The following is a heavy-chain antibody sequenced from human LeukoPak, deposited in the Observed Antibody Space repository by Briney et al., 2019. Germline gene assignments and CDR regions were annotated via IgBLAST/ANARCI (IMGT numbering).Heavy chain of an antibody. D-gene: IGHD3-22*01. J-gene: IGHJ1*01. Sequence: ASVKVSCKASGYTFTDYYIHWVRQAPGQGLEWMGWINPNSGGTHYAQKFLGRVTMTRDTSISTVYMELSRLRSDDTAVYYCARATPFYYGGIDDYYPEYFHHWGQGTLVTVSS. CDR3: ARATPFYYGGIDDYYPEYFHH. CDR1: GYTFTDYY. CDR2: INPNSGGT. V-gene: IGHV1-2*02.